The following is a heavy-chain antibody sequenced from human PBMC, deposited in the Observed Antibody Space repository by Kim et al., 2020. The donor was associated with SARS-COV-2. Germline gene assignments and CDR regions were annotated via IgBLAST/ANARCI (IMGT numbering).Heavy chain of an antibody. Sequence: GGSLRLSCAASGFTFSSYDMHWVRQAPGKGLEWVSAIGTAGGTYYPGSVKGRFTISRENAKNHLYLQMNSLRAGDTAVYYCARGRSGSYYYYYGMDVWGQGTTVTVSS. CDR2: IGTAGGT. V-gene: IGHV3-13*01. J-gene: IGHJ6*02. CDR3: ARGRSGSYYYYYGMDV. D-gene: IGHD1-26*01. CDR1: GFTFSSYD.